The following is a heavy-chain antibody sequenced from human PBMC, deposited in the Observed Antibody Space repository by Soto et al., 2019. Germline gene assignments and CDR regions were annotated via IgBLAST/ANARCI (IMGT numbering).Heavy chain of an antibody. CDR3: AREKGYISGPKNFGY. J-gene: IGHJ4*02. V-gene: IGHV4-30-4*01. CDR2: IYDSGSS. D-gene: IGHD5-12*01. CDR1: GASISSGDYF. Sequence: SETLSLTCTVSGASISSGDYFWSWIRQSPGKGLQWIGYIYDSGSSYYNPSIKSRVTMSVDTSKNQFSLKLSSVTAADTAVYYCAREKGYISGPKNFGYWGQGTLVTVSS.